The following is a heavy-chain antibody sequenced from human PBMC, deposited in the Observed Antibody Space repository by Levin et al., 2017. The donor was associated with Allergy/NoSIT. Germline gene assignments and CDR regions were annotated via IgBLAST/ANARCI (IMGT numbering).Heavy chain of an antibody. CDR2: IYTSGTT. D-gene: IGHD4-17*01. Sequence: SETLSLTCTVSGGSISSGSYYWSWIRRPAGEGLEWIGRIYTSGTTNYNPSLKSRVTISVDASKNQFSLKVSSVTAADTAVYYCAREGHDYGDYADWFDPWGQGTLVIVSS. J-gene: IGHJ5*02. CDR3: AREGHDYGDYADWFDP. CDR1: GGSISSGSYY. V-gene: IGHV4-61*02.